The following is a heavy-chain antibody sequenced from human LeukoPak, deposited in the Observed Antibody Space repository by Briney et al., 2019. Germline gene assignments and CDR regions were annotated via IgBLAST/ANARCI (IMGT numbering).Heavy chain of an antibody. D-gene: IGHD4-17*01. CDR1: GDSISNYY. CDR3: ARRSAITVSTIFDY. CDR2: IHYSGSP. V-gene: IGHV4-59*08. Sequence: PSETLSLTCTVSGDSISNYYWSWIRQPPGKGLEWIGYIHYSGSPTYNPSLKSRVTMSVDTSKNHFSLKLSSVTAADTAVYYCARRSAITVSTIFDYWGQGTLVTVSS. J-gene: IGHJ4*02.